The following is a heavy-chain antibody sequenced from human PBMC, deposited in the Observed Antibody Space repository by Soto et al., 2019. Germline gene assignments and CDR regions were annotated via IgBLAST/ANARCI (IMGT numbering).Heavy chain of an antibody. CDR3: ARDGGVAATLANYFDY. CDR1: VFTFNSYS. Sequence: GGSLRLSCAASVFTFNSYSMNWVRQAPGKGLEWVSSMSRSSRYIYYADSVKGRFTISRDNAKNSVYLQMNSLRAEDTAVYYCARDGGVAATLANYFDYWGQGTLVTV. CDR2: MSRSSRYI. J-gene: IGHJ4*02. D-gene: IGHD2-15*01. V-gene: IGHV3-21*01.